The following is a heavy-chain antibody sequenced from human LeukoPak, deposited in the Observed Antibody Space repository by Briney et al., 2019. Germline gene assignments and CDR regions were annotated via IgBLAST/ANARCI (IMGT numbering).Heavy chain of an antibody. D-gene: IGHD6-13*01. J-gene: IGHJ5*02. CDR3: ARGILEADSYSSSSYWFDP. V-gene: IGHV4-34*01. CDR2: INHGGST. CDR1: GGSFSGYY. Sequence: SETLSLTCAVYGGSFSGYYWSWIRQPPGKGLEWIGEINHGGSTNYNPSLKSRVTISVDTSKNQYSLKLSSVTAADTAVYYCARGILEADSYSSSSYWFDPWGQGTLVTVSS.